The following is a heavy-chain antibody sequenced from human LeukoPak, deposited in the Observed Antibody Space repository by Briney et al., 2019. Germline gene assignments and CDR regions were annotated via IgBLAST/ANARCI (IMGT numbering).Heavy chain of an antibody. Sequence: GGSLRLSCAASGFTVSSNYMSWVRQAPGKGLEWVSVIYSGGSTYYADSVKGRFTISRDNSKNTLYLQMNSLRAEDTAVYYCARDGCSSTSCYSHFDYWGQGTLVTVSS. V-gene: IGHV3-53*01. J-gene: IGHJ4*02. D-gene: IGHD2-2*01. CDR3: ARDGCSSTSCYSHFDY. CDR1: GFTVSSNY. CDR2: IYSGGST.